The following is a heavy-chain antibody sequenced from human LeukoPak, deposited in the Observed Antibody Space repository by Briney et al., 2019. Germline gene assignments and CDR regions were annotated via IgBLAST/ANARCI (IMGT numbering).Heavy chain of an antibody. V-gene: IGHV4-34*01. Sequence: SETLSLTCAVYGGSFSGYYWSWIRQPPGKGLEWIGEINHSGSTNYNPSLKSRVTTSVDTSKNQFSLKLSSVTAADTAVYYCARGNGTNWGRTHTNFDYWGQGTLVTVSS. J-gene: IGHJ4*02. CDR1: GGSFSGYY. CDR3: ARGNGTNWGRTHTNFDY. CDR2: INHSGST. D-gene: IGHD7-27*01.